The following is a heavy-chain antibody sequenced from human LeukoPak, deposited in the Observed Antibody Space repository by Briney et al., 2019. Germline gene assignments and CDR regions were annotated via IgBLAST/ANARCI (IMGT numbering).Heavy chain of an antibody. V-gene: IGHV3-30*04. J-gene: IGHJ3*02. CDR1: GFTFSSYA. CDR2: ISYDGSNK. D-gene: IGHD5-24*01. CDR3: AKGIQRWLQLNAFDI. Sequence: GGSLRLSCAASGFTFSSYAMHWVRQAPGKGLEWVAVISYDGSNKYYADSVKGRFTISRDNSKNTLYLQMNSLRAEDTAVYYCAKGIQRWLQLNAFDIWGQGTMVTVSS.